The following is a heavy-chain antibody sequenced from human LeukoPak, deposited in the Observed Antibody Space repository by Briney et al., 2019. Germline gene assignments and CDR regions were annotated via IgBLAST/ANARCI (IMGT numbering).Heavy chain of an antibody. D-gene: IGHD3-22*01. J-gene: IGHJ4*02. CDR2: IYVSAGSA. CDR3: AKDYSSAY. V-gene: IGHV3-23*01. Sequence: GGSLRLSCAASGFTFSNYAMSWVRQAPGKGLEWVSGIYVSAGSAYYVDSVKGRFTISRDDSKNTLYLQMNSLRAEDTAVYYCAKDYSSAYWGQGTLVTVSS. CDR1: GFTFSNYA.